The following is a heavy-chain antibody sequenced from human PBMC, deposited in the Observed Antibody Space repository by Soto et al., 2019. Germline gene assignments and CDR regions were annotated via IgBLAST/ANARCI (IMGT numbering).Heavy chain of an antibody. J-gene: IGHJ4*02. D-gene: IGHD3-22*01. CDR1: GYTFTSYY. CDR3: ARDKDPIAYYDSSGIDY. CDR2: INPSGGST. V-gene: IGHV1-46*01. Sequence: ASVKVSCKASGYTFTSYYMHWVRQAPGQGLEWMGIINPSGGSTSYAQKFQGRVTMTRDTSTSTVYMELSSLRSEDTAVYYCARDKDPIAYYDSSGIDYCGQGPLVTVSS.